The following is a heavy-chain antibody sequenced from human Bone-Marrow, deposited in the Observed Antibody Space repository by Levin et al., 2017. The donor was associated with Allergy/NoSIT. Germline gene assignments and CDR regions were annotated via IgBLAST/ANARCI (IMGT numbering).Heavy chain of an antibody. CDR3: VRSRSFYFDK. CDR1: GYPFSNYF. CDR2: INPDTGDT. J-gene: IGHJ4*02. V-gene: IGHV1-2*02. Sequence: EASVKVSCKPSGYPFSNYFVAWVRQAPGQGPEWMGWINPDTGDTDYAQKFQDRVTMTRDTSISTAFMELRGLRSDDTAVYYCVRSRSFYFDKWGQGALITVSS. D-gene: IGHD3-3*02.